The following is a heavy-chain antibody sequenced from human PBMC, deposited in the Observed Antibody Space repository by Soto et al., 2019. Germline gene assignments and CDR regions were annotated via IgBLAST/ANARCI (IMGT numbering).Heavy chain of an antibody. Sequence: QVQLVQSGAEVKKPGSSVKVSCKASGGPISNYALSWVRQAPGQGLEWVGGIIPFFRAANYAQKFQGRVTIIADDSTRPGFMELHSRRSEDTAVYYCARVVEKRSGYGFDSWGQGTLVTVSS. V-gene: IGHV1-69*01. CDR3: ARVVEKRSGYGFDS. J-gene: IGHJ4*02. CDR1: GGPISNYA. CDR2: IIPFFRAA. D-gene: IGHD5-12*01.